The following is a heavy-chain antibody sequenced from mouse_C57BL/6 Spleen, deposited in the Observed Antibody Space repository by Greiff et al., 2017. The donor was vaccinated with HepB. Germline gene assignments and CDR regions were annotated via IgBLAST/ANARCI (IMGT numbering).Heavy chain of an antibody. CDR2: ISYSGST. CDR3: ARYSTTVVAHWYFDV. Sequence: EVKLMESGPGLAKPSQTLSLTCSVTGYSITSDYWNWIRKFPGNKLEYMGYISYSGSTYYNPSLKSRISITRDTSKNQYYLQLNSVTTEDTATYYCARYSTTVVAHWYFDVWGTGTTVTVSS. J-gene: IGHJ1*03. D-gene: IGHD1-1*01. V-gene: IGHV3-8*01. CDR1: GYSITSDY.